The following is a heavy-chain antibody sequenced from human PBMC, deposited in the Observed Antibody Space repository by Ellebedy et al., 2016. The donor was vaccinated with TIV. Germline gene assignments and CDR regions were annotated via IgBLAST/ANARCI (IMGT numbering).Heavy chain of an antibody. D-gene: IGHD2-2*01. CDR3: ARIPHASGGFDS. J-gene: IGHJ4*02. CDR1: GYTFIGHY. V-gene: IGHV1-2*02. Sequence: ASVKVSCKASGYTFIGHYIHWVRQAPGQGLEWMDWISPDSGATSYAQDFQGRVTMTRDTSISTAYMELSRLRSDDTGLYYCARIPHASGGFDSWGQGTLVTVSS. CDR2: ISPDSGAT.